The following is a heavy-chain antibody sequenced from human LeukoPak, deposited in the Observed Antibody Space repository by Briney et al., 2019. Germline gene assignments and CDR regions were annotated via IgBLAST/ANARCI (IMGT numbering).Heavy chain of an antibody. J-gene: IGHJ3*02. CDR2: ISYDGSNK. CDR1: GFTFSSYA. CDR3: ARFRRPREAFDI. Sequence: PGGSLRLSCAASGFTFSSYAMHWVRQAPGKGLEWVAVISYDGSNKYYADSVKGRFTISRDNSKNTLYLQMNSLRAEDTAVYYCARFRRPREAFDIWGQGTMVTVSS. D-gene: IGHD5-24*01. V-gene: IGHV3-30-3*01.